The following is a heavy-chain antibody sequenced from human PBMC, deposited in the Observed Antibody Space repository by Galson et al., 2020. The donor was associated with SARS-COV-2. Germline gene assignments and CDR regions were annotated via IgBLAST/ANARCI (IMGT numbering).Heavy chain of an antibody. CDR3: ARDQMIGGVIEADY. J-gene: IGHJ4*02. Sequence: ESGPTLAKPTQTLTLTCTFSGFSLSSTGMCVSWIRQPPGKALEWLARIDWDDDKFYSTSLEPRLTISKDTSKNQVVPTMTNMDPVDTATYYCARDQMIGGVIEADYWGQGTLVPVSS. CDR2: IDWDDDK. CDR1: GFSLSSTGMC. D-gene: IGHD3-16*02. V-gene: IGHV2-70*17.